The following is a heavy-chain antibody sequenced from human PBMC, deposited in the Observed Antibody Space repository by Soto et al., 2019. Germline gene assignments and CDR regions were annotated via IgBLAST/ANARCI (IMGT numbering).Heavy chain of an antibody. CDR2: ISYDGTNK. Sequence: GGSLRLSCAASGFTFSTYALHWVRHAPGKGLEWVAVISYDGTNKYYAESVEGRFTISRDNSKNTLLLQMNSLRADDTAVYYCAREEGGYSGYDANWFDPWGQGTRVTVSS. V-gene: IGHV3-30-3*01. J-gene: IGHJ5*02. CDR1: GFTFSTYA. CDR3: AREEGGYSGYDANWFDP. D-gene: IGHD5-12*01.